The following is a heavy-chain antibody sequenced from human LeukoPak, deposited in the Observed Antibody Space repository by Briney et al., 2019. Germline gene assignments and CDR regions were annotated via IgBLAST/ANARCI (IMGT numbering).Heavy chain of an antibody. V-gene: IGHV3-53*01. J-gene: IGHJ3*02. D-gene: IGHD2-2*01. Sequence: GGSLRLSCAASGFTVSSNYMSWVRQAPGKGPEWVSVIYSGGSTYYADSVKGRFTISRDNSKNTLYLQMNSLRAEDTAVYYCARDRVVPAAPGRAFDIWGQGTMVTVSS. CDR2: IYSGGST. CDR3: ARDRVVPAAPGRAFDI. CDR1: GFTVSSNY.